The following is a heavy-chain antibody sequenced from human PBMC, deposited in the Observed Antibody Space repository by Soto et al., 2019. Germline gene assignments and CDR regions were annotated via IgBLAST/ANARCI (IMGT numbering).Heavy chain of an antibody. CDR3: ARGSGDGIQLWLRFTDPKLYNWFDP. CDR1: GYTFTSYD. Sequence: ASVKVSCKASGYTFTSYDINWVRQATGQGLEWMGWMNPNSGNTGYAQKFQGRVTMTRNTSISTAYMELSSLRSEDTAVYYCARGSGDGIQLWLRFTDPKLYNWFDPWGQGTLVTVSS. V-gene: IGHV1-8*01. D-gene: IGHD5-18*01. J-gene: IGHJ5*02. CDR2: MNPNSGNT.